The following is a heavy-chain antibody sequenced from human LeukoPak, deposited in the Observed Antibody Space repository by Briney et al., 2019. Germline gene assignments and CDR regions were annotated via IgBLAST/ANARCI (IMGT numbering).Heavy chain of an antibody. CDR1: GFTFSSYW. D-gene: IGHD2/OR15-2a*01. J-gene: IGHJ2*01. V-gene: IGHV3-33*08. CDR2: IWYDGSNN. Sequence: PGGSLRLSCAASGFTFSSYWMSWVRQAPGKGLEWVAVIWYDGSNNYYPDSVQGRFTISRDNSKNTLYLQVNSLRAEDTAVYYCARDRSMSGWYIDLWGRGTLVTVSS. CDR3: ARDRSMSGWYIDL.